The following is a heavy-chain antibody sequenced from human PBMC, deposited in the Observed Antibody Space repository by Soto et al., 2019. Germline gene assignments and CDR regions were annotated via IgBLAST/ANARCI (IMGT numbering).Heavy chain of an antibody. Sequence: QVQLVQSGAEVKQPGSSVKVSCKASGGTFSSYAISWVRQAPGQGLEWMGGIIPIFGTANYAQKFQGRVTITADESTSTAYMERSSLRSEDTAVYYCALGGSGSYYEVASDFDIWGQGTMVTVSS. D-gene: IGHD1-26*01. CDR3: ALGGSGSYYEVASDFDI. CDR1: GGTFSSYA. J-gene: IGHJ3*02. CDR2: IIPIFGTA. V-gene: IGHV1-69*01.